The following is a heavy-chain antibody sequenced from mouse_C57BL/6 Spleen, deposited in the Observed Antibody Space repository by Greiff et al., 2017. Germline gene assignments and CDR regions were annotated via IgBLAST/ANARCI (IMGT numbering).Heavy chain of an antibody. CDR3: ARGGYAMDY. Sequence: VQLQQSGPELVKPGASVKISCKASGYTFTDYYMNWVKQSHGKSLEWIGDINPNNGGTSYNQKFKGKATLTVDKSSSTAYMELRSLTSEDSAVYYCARGGYAMDYWGQGTSVTVSS. CDR1: GYTFTDYY. J-gene: IGHJ4*01. CDR2: INPNNGGT. V-gene: IGHV1-26*01.